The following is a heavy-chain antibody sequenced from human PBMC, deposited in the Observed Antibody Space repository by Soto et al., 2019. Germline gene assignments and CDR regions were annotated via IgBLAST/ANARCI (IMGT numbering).Heavy chain of an antibody. J-gene: IGHJ4*02. CDR3: ARGSRVRGVITQ. Sequence: PSETLSLTCAVYDGSFIGYYWNWIRQPPGKGLEWIGEINHSGSTNYNPSLKSRVTILVDTSKNQFSLKLNSVTAADTAVYYCARGSRVRGVITQWRQGTLVTVSS. D-gene: IGHD3-10*01. CDR1: DGSFIGYY. V-gene: IGHV4-34*01. CDR2: INHSGST.